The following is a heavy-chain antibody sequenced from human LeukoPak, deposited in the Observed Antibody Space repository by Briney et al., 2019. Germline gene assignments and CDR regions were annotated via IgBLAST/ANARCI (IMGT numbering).Heavy chain of an antibody. CDR1: VYTGTSYG. J-gene: IGHJ4*02. CDR2: SSAYNGNT. Sequence: PSVNLSCKSSVYTGTSYGNSWIRLAPAPGQELMGWSSAYNGNTNYEHKLQGRVTMTTGTSTSTAYMELRSLRSDDTAVYYCAREHLAVAGSPHFDCWGQRTLVSVS. D-gene: IGHD6-19*01. V-gene: IGHV1-18*01. CDR3: AREHLAVAGSPHFDC.